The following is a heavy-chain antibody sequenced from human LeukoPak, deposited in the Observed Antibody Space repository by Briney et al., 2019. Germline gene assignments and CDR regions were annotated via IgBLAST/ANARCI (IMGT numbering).Heavy chain of an antibody. CDR1: GDSISNCY. J-gene: IGHJ6*02. V-gene: IGHV4-59*13. CDR2: IYYSGST. Sequence: SETLSLTCSVSGDSISNCYGRGLRQPRGKGREGIGYIYYSGSTNYKPSLKSRVTISIDTSKNQFSLKQNYVSAAATAVYYCERARGGMDVWGQGTTVTVSS. CDR3: ERARGGMDV.